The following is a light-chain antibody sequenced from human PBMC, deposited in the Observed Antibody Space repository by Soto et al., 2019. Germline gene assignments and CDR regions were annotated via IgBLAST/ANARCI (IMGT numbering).Light chain of an antibody. J-gene: IGKJ1*01. V-gene: IGKV1-5*01. CDR2: DAS. CDR3: QQYDIYPWT. Sequence: DLQMTQSPSTLSASVGDRVTITCRASQTMSTWLAWYQQKPGKAPTLLIYDASSLESGVPSRFSCSGSGTEFTLTISSLQPDDFATYYCQQYDIYPWTFGQGTKVEIK. CDR1: QTMSTW.